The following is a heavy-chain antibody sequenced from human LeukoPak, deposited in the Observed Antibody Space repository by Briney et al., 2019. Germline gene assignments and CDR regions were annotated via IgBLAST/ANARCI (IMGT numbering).Heavy chain of an antibody. CDR3: ARTMTTVNTYYYYMDV. J-gene: IGHJ6*03. Sequence: GESLQISCKGSGYRFTSYWIGWVRQMPGKGLEWMGIIYPGDSDTRYSPSFQGQVTISADKSISTAYLQWSSLKASDTAMYYCARTMTTVNTYYYYMDVWGKGTTVTVSS. D-gene: IGHD4-17*01. V-gene: IGHV5-51*01. CDR2: IYPGDSDT. CDR1: GYRFTSYW.